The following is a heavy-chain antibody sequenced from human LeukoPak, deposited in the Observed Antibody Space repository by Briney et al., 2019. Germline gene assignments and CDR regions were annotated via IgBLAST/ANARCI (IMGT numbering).Heavy chain of an antibody. Sequence: PSETLSLTCTVSGGSISRGGYYWSWIRQHPGKGLEWIGYISYSGNSDYNPSLKSRLTISVDTSKSRFSLKLNSVTAADTAVYYCARASLVLMVYADAFDIWGQGTLVTVSS. J-gene: IGHJ3*02. CDR2: ISYSGNS. CDR3: ARASLVLMVYADAFDI. D-gene: IGHD2-8*01. CDR1: GGSISRGGYY. V-gene: IGHV4-31*03.